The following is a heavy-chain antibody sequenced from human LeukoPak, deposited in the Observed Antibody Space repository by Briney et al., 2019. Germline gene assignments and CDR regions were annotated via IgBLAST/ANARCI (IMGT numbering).Heavy chain of an antibody. CDR2: ISYDGSNK. D-gene: IGHD3-9*01. V-gene: IGHV3-30*09. J-gene: IGHJ4*02. CDR3: ARDLNQGLTGYFY. CDR1: GYTFSSYA. Sequence: GRSLRLSCAASGYTFSSYAMHWVRQAPGKGLEGVAVISYDGSNKFYADSVKGRFAISRDNSKNTLYLQMSSLRAEDTAVYYCARDLNQGLTGYFYWGQGTLVTVSS.